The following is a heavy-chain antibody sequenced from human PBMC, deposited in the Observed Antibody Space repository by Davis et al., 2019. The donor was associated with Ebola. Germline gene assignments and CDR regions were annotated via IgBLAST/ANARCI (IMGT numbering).Heavy chain of an antibody. CDR3: ARDRYSGYEPLAFDI. CDR2: INPSGGST. D-gene: IGHD5-12*01. Sequence: AASVKVSCKASGYTFTSYYMHWVRQAPGQGLEWMGIINPSGGSTSYAQKFQGRVTMTRDTSTSTVYMELSSLRSEDTAVYYCARDRYSGYEPLAFDIWGQGTMVTVSS. CDR1: GYTFTSYY. V-gene: IGHV1-46*01. J-gene: IGHJ3*02.